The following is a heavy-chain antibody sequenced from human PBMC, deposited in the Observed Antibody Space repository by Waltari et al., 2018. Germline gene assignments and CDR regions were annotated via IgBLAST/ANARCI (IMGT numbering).Heavy chain of an antibody. Sequence: QVQLQESGPGLVKPSETLSLTCSVSGDSISRRSYYWGWIRQPPGKGLEWIGSIYYSGNTYYNPSLKSRVTLSVDTSKNQFSLRLSSVTAADTAVYYCARHRGVRGPFDIWAQGTMVTVSS. J-gene: IGHJ3*02. D-gene: IGHD3-10*01. V-gene: IGHV4-39*07. CDR2: IYYSGNT. CDR1: GDSISRRSYY. CDR3: ARHRGVRGPFDI.